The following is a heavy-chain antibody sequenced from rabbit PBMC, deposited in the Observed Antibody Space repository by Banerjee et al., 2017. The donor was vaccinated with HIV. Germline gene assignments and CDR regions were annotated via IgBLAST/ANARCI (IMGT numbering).Heavy chain of an antibody. V-gene: IGHV1S40*01. CDR1: GFSFSSNYY. CDR2: IYAGSSGST. D-gene: IGHD1-1*01. CDR3: VRWYITSTDYENFHL. J-gene: IGHJ4*01. Sequence: QSLEESGGGLVQPEGSLTLTCTASGFSFSSNYYMCWVRQAPGKGLEWIACIYAGSSGSTYYASWAKGRFTISKTSSTTVTLQMTSLTAADTATYFCVRWYITSTDYENFHLWGPGPSSPS.